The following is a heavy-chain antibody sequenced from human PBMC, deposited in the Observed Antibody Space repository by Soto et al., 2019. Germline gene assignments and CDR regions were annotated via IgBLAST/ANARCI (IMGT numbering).Heavy chain of an antibody. J-gene: IGHJ4*02. D-gene: IGHD6-19*01. V-gene: IGHV1-8*01. Sequence: QVQLVQSGAEVKKPGASVKVSCKASGYTFTSYDINWVRQATGQGVEWMGWMNPNSGNTGYAQKCQGRATMTRTTSISTAYMELSSLRSEDTAVYYCARGSYSSGWYTFSYWGQGALVTVSS. CDR3: ARGSYSSGWYTFSY. CDR2: MNPNSGNT. CDR1: GYTFTSYD.